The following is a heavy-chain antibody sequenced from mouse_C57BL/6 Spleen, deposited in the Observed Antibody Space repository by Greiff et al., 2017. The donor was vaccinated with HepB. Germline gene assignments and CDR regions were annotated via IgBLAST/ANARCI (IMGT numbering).Heavy chain of an antibody. V-gene: IGHV1-64*01. CDR3: ARRTNFVPFVY. CDR1: GYTFTSYW. CDR2: IHPNSGST. Sequence: VQLQQPGAELVKPGASVKLSCKASGYTFTSYWMHWVKQRPGQGLEWIGMIHPNSGSTNYNEKFKSKATLTVDKSSSTAYMQLSSLTSEDSAVYYCARRTNFVPFVYWGQGTTLTVSS. D-gene: IGHD1-3*01. J-gene: IGHJ2*01.